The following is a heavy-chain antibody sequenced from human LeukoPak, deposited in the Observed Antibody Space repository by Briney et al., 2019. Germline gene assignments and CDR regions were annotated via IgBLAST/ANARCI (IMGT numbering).Heavy chain of an antibody. J-gene: IGHJ6*02. V-gene: IGHV4-59*08. Sequence: SETLSLTCAVSGGSMSSYYWSWIRQPPGRGLEWIGYIFYSGSTNYNPSLKSRVTISVDTSKNQFSLKLSSVTAADTAVYYCARILDCSSSSCSYGMDVWGQGTTVTVPS. CDR2: IFYSGST. CDR3: ARILDCSSSSCSYGMDV. D-gene: IGHD2-15*01. CDR1: GGSMSSYY.